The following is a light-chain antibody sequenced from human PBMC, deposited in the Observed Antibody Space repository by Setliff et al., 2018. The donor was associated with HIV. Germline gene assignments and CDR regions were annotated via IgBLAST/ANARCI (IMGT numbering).Light chain of an antibody. V-gene: IGLV2-23*02. J-gene: IGLJ1*01. CDR2: YVS. Sequence: QSVLAQPASVSGSPGQSITISCTGTSSDVGGYNYVSWYQQHPGKAPKLMIYYVSKRPSGVSNRFSGSKSGNTASLTISGLQAEDEADYYCCSYAGSSTPYVFGTGTKVTVL. CDR3: CSYAGSSTPYV. CDR1: SSDVGGYNY.